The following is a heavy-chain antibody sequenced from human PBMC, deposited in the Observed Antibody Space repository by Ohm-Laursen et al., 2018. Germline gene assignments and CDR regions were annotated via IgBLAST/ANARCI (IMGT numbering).Heavy chain of an antibody. V-gene: IGHV1-18*01. CDR3: AREVTIFGRQYHYYGMDV. D-gene: IGHD3-3*01. CDR1: GYTFTSYG. J-gene: IGHJ6*02. CDR2: ISAYNGNT. Sequence: GASVKVSCKASGYTFTSYGISWVRQAPGQGLEWMGWISAYNGNTNYAQKLQGRVTMTTDTSTSTAYMELRSLRSDDTAVYYCAREVTIFGRQYHYYGMDVWGQGTTVTVSS.